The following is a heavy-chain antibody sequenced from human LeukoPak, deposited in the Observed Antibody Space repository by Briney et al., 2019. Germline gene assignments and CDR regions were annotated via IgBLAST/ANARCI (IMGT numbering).Heavy chain of an antibody. D-gene: IGHD6-19*01. CDR3: ARIRSPYYFDY. V-gene: IGHV1-8*03. CDR2: MDPNSGNT. CDR1: GYTFTTYD. Sequence: ASVKVSCKASGYTFTTYDINWVRQATGQGLEWMGWMDPNSGNTGYAQKFLGRVTITRTTSINTAYMELSSLRSEDTAVYYCARIRSPYYFDYWGQGTLVTVSS. J-gene: IGHJ4*02.